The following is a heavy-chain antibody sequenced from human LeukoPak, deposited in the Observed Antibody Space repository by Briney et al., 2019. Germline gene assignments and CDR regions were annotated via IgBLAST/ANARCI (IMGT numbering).Heavy chain of an antibody. CDR1: GYTFTSYY. V-gene: IGHV1-46*01. CDR2: INPSGGST. Sequence: GASVKVSCKASGYTFTSYYMHWVRQAPGQGLKWMGIINPSGGSTSYAQKFQGRVTMTRDTSTSTVYMELSSLRSEDTAVYYCARATMVRGADDAFDIWGQGTMVTVSS. J-gene: IGHJ3*02. D-gene: IGHD3-10*01. CDR3: ARATMVRGADDAFDI.